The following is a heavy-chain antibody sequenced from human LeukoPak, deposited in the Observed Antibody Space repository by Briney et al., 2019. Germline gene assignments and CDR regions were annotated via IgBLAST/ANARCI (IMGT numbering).Heavy chain of an antibody. V-gene: IGHV3-7*03. CDR1: GFTFSSYW. D-gene: IGHD3-16*01. Sequence: TGGSLRLSCAASGFTFSSYWTNWARQAPGKGLEWVASINHNGNVNYYVDSVKGRFTISRDNAKNSLYLQMGNLRAEDTAVYFCARGGGLDVWGQGATVTVSS. J-gene: IGHJ6*02. CDR3: ARGGGLDV. CDR2: INHNGNVN.